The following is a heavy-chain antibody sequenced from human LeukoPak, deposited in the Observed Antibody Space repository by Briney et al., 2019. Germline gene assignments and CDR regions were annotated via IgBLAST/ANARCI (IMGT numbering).Heavy chain of an antibody. D-gene: IGHD3-10*01. Sequence: PSETLSLTCTVSGGSISSYYWSWIRQPPGKGLEWIGYIYYSGSTNYNPSLKSRVTISVDTSKNQFSLKLSSVTAADTAVYYCASSSYYYGSGSYYNSPLFDCWGQGTLVTVSS. J-gene: IGHJ4*02. CDR1: GGSISSYY. CDR3: ASSSYYYGSGSYYNSPLFDC. V-gene: IGHV4-59*01. CDR2: IYYSGST.